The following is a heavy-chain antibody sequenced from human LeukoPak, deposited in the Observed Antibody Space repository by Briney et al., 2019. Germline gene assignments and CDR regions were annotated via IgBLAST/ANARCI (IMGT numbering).Heavy chain of an antibody. D-gene: IGHD2-15*01. J-gene: IGHJ3*02. CDR2: IYPGDSDT. CDR3: ARGVNVGYCSGGSCYLGAFDI. Sequence: GESLKISCKGSGYSFTSYWSGWVRQMPGKGLEWMGIIYPGDSDTRYSPSFQGQVTISADKSISTAYLQWSSLKASDTAMYYCARGVNVGYCSGGSCYLGAFDIWGQGTVVTVSS. CDR1: GYSFTSYW. V-gene: IGHV5-51*01.